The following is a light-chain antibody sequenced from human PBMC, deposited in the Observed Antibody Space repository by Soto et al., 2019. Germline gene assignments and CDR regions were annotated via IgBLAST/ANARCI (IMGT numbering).Light chain of an antibody. J-gene: IGKJ3*01. V-gene: IGKV3-20*01. Sequence: EIVLTQSPGTLSLSPGERATLSCRSSKSFSSSYLAWYQQNPGQAPRLLIYGASSRATGIPDRFSGCGSGIDLPLTISRLEHDEFSVCYCQQYGSSPFTFGPGTKVDIK. CDR3: QQYGSSPFT. CDR2: GAS. CDR1: KSFSSSY.